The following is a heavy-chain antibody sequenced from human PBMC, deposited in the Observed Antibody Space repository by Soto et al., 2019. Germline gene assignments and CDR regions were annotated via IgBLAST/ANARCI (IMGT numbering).Heavy chain of an antibody. CDR1: GGTFSSYA. CDR3: ARDWDYYDSSGPYPNWFDP. J-gene: IGHJ5*02. Sequence: GASVKVSCKASGGTFSSYAISWVRQAPGQGLEWMGGIIPIFGTANYAQKFQGRVTITADESTSTAYMELSSLRSEDTAVYYCARDWDYYDSSGPYPNWFDPWGQGTMVTVYS. V-gene: IGHV1-69*13. D-gene: IGHD3-22*01. CDR2: IIPIFGTA.